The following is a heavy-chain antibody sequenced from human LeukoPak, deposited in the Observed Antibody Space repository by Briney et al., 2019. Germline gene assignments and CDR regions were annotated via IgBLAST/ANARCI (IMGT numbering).Heavy chain of an antibody. CDR3: EKRIQSAMATGY. J-gene: IGHJ4*02. CDR2: ISGSGGST. Sequence: GGSLRLSCAASGFTFSNSAMHWVRQAPGKGLEWVSDISGSGGSTYYADSVKGRFTISRDNSKNTLYLQMNSLRAEDTAVYYCEKRIQSAMATGYWGQGTLVTVSS. CDR1: GFTFSNSA. D-gene: IGHD5-18*01. V-gene: IGHV3-23*01.